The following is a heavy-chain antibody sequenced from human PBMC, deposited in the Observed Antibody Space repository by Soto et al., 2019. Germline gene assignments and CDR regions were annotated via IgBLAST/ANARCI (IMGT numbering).Heavy chain of an antibody. CDR1: GYTFTSYG. D-gene: IGHD3-9*01. J-gene: IGHJ5*01. Sequence: ASVKVSCKASGYTFTSYGISWVRQAPGQGLEWMGWISAYNGNTNYAQKLQGRVTMTTDTSTSTAYMELRSLRSDDTAVYYCARDLGEWNLHYFILTGRLGNWFDSWCQGTLVTVSS. CDR2: ISAYNGNT. CDR3: ARDLGEWNLHYFILTGRLGNWFDS. V-gene: IGHV1-18*01.